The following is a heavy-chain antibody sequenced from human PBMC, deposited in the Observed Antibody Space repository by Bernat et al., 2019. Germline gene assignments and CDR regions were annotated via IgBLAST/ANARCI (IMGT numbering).Heavy chain of an antibody. CDR1: GGSISSYY. J-gene: IGHJ6*02. V-gene: IGHV4-59*01. Sequence: QVQLQESGPGLVKPSETLSLTCTVSGGSISSYYWSWIRQPPGKGLEWIGYIYYSGSTNYNPSLKSRVTISVDTSKNQFSLKLSSVTAADTAVYYCARDIRAWGFGEGASRYYGMDVWGQGTTVTVSS. CDR3: ARDIRAWGFGEGASRYYGMDV. CDR2: IYYSGST. D-gene: IGHD3-10*01.